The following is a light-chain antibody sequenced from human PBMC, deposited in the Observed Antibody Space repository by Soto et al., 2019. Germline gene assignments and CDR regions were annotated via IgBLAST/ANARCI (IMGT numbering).Light chain of an antibody. CDR3: QVWDSGSDHPV. V-gene: IGLV3-21*04. Sequence: SYELTQPPSVSVAPGKTARITCGGNNIGSKSVHWYQQKPGQAPVLVIYYDSDRPSGIPERFSGSNSGHTATLTISGVEAGDEADYYCQVWDSGSDHPVFGGGTKLTVL. J-gene: IGLJ2*01. CDR2: YDS. CDR1: NIGSKS.